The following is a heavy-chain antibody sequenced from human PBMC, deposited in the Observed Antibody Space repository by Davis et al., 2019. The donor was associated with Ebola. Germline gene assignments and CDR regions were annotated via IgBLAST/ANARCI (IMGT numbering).Heavy chain of an antibody. D-gene: IGHD5-24*01. J-gene: IGHJ4*02. CDR1: GGTFSSYA. V-gene: IGHV1-69*04. CDR2: IIPILGIA. Sequence: AASVTVSCKASGGTFSSYAIRWVRQAPGPGLEWMGRIIPILGIANYAQKFQGRVTITADKSTSTAYMELSSLRSEDTAVYYCARVRRDGYNYYFDYWGQGTLVTVSS. CDR3: ARVRRDGYNYYFDY.